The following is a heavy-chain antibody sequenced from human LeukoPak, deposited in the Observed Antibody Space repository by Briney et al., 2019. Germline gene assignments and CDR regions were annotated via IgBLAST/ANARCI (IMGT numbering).Heavy chain of an antibody. J-gene: IGHJ3*02. CDR1: GYSFTSYW. D-gene: IGHD3-10*01. CDR3: AMPTMVRGVRGAFDI. Sequence: GASLKISCKGSGYSFTSYWIGWVRQMPGKGLEWMGIIYPGDSDTRYSPSFQGQVTISADKSISTAYLQWSSLKASDTAMYYCAMPTMVRGVRGAFDIWGQGTMVTVSS. V-gene: IGHV5-51*01. CDR2: IYPGDSDT.